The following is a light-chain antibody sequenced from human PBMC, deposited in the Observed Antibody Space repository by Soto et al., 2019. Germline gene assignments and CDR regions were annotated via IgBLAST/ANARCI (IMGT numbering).Light chain of an antibody. CDR3: LLYSGGVVV. CDR2: NTD. V-gene: IGLV7-43*01. J-gene: IGLJ3*02. CDR1: TGAVTSGSY. Sequence: QAVVTQETSRAVSPGGTVTRTCASTTGAVTSGSYPNWFQQKPGQAPRALIYNTDNKHSWTPPRFSGSLLGGKAALTLSGVQPEDEAKYYCLLYSGGVVVFGGGTQLTVL.